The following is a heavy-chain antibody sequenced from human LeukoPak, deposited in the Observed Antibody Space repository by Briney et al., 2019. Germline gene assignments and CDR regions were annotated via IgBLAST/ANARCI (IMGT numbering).Heavy chain of an antibody. CDR1: GFTFSSYS. Sequence: GGSLRLSCAASGFTFSSYSMNWVRQAPGKGLEWVSSISGGSSYIYYADSVKGRFTISRDNAKSSLYLQMNSLRAGDTAVYYCARLIVVVPTATPPVGHSADYWGQGTLVTVSS. V-gene: IGHV3-21*01. J-gene: IGHJ4*02. CDR3: ARLIVVVPTATPPVGHSADY. CDR2: ISGGSSYI. D-gene: IGHD2-2*02.